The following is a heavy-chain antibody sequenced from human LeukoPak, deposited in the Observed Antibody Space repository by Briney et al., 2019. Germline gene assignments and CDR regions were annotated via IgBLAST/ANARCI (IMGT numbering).Heavy chain of an antibody. D-gene: IGHD3-10*01. Sequence: GGSLRLSCAASGFTFSSYAISWVRQAPGKGLEWVSAISGSGGSTYYADSVKGRFTISRDNSKNTLYLQMNSLRAEDTAVYYCAKGEINYYGSGSHHDYWGQGTLVTVSS. CDR3: AKGEINYYGSGSHHDY. J-gene: IGHJ4*02. CDR2: ISGSGGST. V-gene: IGHV3-23*01. CDR1: GFTFSSYA.